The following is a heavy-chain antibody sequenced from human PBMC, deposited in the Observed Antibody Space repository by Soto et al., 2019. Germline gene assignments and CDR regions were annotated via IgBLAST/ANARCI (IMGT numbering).Heavy chain of an antibody. J-gene: IGHJ6*02. CDR3: AKDLQAYGDYNYYYYGMDV. V-gene: IGHV3-30*18. Sequence: VQLVESGGGVVQPGGSLRLSCTASGFTFTTFGIHWVRQAPGKGLEWVALISYDGHNKYYSDSVKGRFTISRDNYKNTLSLQMNSLRADDTAVYYCAKDLQAYGDYNYYYYGMDVWGQGTTVSVSS. D-gene: IGHD4-17*01. CDR2: ISYDGHNK. CDR1: GFTFTTFG.